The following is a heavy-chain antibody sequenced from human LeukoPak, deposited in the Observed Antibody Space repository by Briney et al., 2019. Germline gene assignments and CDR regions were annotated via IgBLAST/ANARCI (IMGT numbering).Heavy chain of an antibody. CDR2: MNPNSGNT. D-gene: IGHD3-3*01. CDR3: ARVKGLRFLEWLLY. CDR1: GYTFTSYG. V-gene: IGHV1-8*02. Sequence: ASVKVSCKASGYTFTSYGINWVRQATGQGLEWMGWMNPNSGNTGYAQKFQGRVTMTRNTSISTAYMELSSLRSEDTAVYYCARVKGLRFLEWLLYWGQGTLVTVSS. J-gene: IGHJ4*02.